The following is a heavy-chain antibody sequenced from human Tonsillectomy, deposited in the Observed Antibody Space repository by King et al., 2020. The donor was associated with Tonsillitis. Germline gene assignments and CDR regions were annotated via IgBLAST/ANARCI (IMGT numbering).Heavy chain of an antibody. CDR2: ISPFNDRT. Sequence: VQLVESGAEVKKPGASVKVSCKASGYIFTSYGISWVRQAPGQGLEWMGWISPFNDRTRIVQKLQGRITLTTDTPTTTAYMELRGLRSDDTAVYNCARSLSSSWTTWFDPWGQGTLVAVSS. J-gene: IGHJ5*02. V-gene: IGHV1-18*01. CDR3: ARSLSSSWTTWFDP. D-gene: IGHD6-13*01. CDR1: GYIFTSYG.